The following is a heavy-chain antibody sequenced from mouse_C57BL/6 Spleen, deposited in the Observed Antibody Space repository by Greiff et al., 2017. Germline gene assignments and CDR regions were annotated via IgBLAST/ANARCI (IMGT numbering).Heavy chain of an antibody. CDR1: GYTFTSYW. CDR3: ARGGMYYGSSPYYFDY. D-gene: IGHD1-1*01. J-gene: IGHJ2*01. CDR2: INPSNGGT. Sequence: VQLQQPGTELVKPGASVKLSCKASGYTFTSYWMHWVKQRPGQGLEWIGNINPSNGGTNYNEKFKSKATLTVDKSSSTAYMQLSSLTSEDSAVYYCARGGMYYGSSPYYFDYWGQGTTLTVSS. V-gene: IGHV1-53*01.